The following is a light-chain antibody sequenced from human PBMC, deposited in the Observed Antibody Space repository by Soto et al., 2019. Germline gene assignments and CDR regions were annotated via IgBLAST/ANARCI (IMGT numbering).Light chain of an antibody. CDR3: QTWGSGIVV. J-gene: IGLJ2*01. CDR2: LNSDGSH. Sequence: QLVLTQSPPASASLGASVKLTCTLSSGHSNYAIAWHQQQSEKGPRYLMKLNSDGSHSKGDGIPDRFSGSSSGAERYLTISRLQSEDDADYYCQTWGSGIVVFGGGTKLTVL. CDR1: SGHSNYA. V-gene: IGLV4-69*01.